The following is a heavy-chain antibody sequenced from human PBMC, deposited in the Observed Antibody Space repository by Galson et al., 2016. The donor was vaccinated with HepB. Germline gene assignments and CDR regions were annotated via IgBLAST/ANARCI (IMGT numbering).Heavy chain of an antibody. CDR2: IKQDGSEI. CDR1: GFTFSSYA. CDR3: ARFGVVTYYGMDV. D-gene: IGHD3-3*01. Sequence: SLRLSCAASGFTFSSYAMTWVRQAPGKGLEWVANIKQDGSEIYYLGSVKGRFTISRDNAKKSLYLQMNSLRVEDTAVYYCARFGVVTYYGMDVWGQGTTVTVSS. J-gene: IGHJ6*02. V-gene: IGHV3-7*03.